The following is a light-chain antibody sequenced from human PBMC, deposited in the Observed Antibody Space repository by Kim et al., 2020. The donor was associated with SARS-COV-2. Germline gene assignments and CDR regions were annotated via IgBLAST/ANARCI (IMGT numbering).Light chain of an antibody. CDR3: QQYYSTPDT. V-gene: IGKV4-1*01. CDR1: PSVLYSSNNKNY. Sequence: ATINCKSSPSVLYSSNNKNYLAWYQQKPGQPPKLLIYWASTRESGVPDRFSGSGSGTDFTLTISSLQAEDVAVYYCQQYYSTPDTFGQGTKLEI. J-gene: IGKJ2*01. CDR2: WAS.